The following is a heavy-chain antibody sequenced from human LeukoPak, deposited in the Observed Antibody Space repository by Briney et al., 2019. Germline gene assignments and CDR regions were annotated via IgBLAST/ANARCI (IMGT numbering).Heavy chain of an antibody. CDR2: ISGSGGST. D-gene: IGHD6-13*01. CDR3: AKVIAAAAVYYLDY. V-gene: IGHV3-23*01. Sequence: GGSLRLSCAASGFTFSSYAMSWVRQAPGKGLEWVSAISGSGGSTYYADSVKGRFTISRDNSKNTLYLQMNSLRVEDTAVYYCAKVIAAAAVYYLDYWGQGTLVTVSS. J-gene: IGHJ4*02. CDR1: GFTFSSYA.